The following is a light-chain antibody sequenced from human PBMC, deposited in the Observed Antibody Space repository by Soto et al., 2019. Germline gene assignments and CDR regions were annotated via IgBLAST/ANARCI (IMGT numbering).Light chain of an antibody. J-gene: IGKJ1*01. CDR2: GAS. Sequence: EIVLTQSPGTLSLSPGEGATLSCRASQSVGGTFLAWYQQKGGQAPRLLIHGASNRATGIPDRFSGSGSGTDFTLTISSLEPEDFAVYYCQHYGGSPRTFGQGTKVEVK. CDR3: QHYGGSPRT. CDR1: QSVGGTF. V-gene: IGKV3-20*01.